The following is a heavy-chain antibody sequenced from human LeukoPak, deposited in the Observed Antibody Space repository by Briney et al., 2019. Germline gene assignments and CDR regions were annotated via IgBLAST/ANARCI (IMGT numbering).Heavy chain of an antibody. Sequence: LTGGSLRLSCAASGFTFDNYAMHWVRQAPGKGLEWLSIISWNSGYIGYADSVKGRFTISRDNAKKSLDLQMNSLRAEDTAFYYCAKVRGTYSSGYFFDYWGQGTLVTVSS. CDR1: GFTFDNYA. CDR2: ISWNSGYI. V-gene: IGHV3-9*01. D-gene: IGHD6-19*01. CDR3: AKVRGTYSSGYFFDY. J-gene: IGHJ4*02.